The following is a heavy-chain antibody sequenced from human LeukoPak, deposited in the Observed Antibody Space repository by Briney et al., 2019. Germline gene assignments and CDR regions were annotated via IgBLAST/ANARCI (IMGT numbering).Heavy chain of an antibody. CDR3: ASGYYGSGSYLTP. CDR2: MSGDGRST. CDR1: GFTFNSYW. Sequence: GGSLRLSCAASGFTFNSYWMHWVRHAPGKGLVWVSRMSGDGRSTSYADSVKGRFTISRDNAKNTLYLQMDSLRGEDTAVYYCASGYYGSGSYLTPWGQETLVTVSS. V-gene: IGHV3-74*01. D-gene: IGHD3-10*01. J-gene: IGHJ5*02.